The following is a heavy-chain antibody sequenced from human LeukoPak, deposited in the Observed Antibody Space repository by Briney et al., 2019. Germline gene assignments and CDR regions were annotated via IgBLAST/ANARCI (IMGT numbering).Heavy chain of an antibody. D-gene: IGHD6-19*01. CDR3: ARDRDSSGWYVVY. J-gene: IGHJ4*02. CDR1: GFTFSSYS. CDR2: ISSSSSYI. Sequence: PGGSLRLSCAASGFTFSSYSMNWVRQAPGKGLEWVSSISSSSSYIYYADSVKGRFTISRDNAKNSLYLQMNSLRAEDTAVYYCARDRDSSGWYVVYWGQGTLVTVSS. V-gene: IGHV3-21*01.